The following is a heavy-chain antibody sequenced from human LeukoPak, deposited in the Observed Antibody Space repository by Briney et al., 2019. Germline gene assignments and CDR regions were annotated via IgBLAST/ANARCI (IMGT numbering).Heavy chain of an antibody. J-gene: IGHJ6*02. Sequence: GGSLRLSCAASGFTFSDYYMSWIRQAPGKGLEWVSYISSNSSTIYYADSVKGRFTISRDNAKNSLYLQMNSLRAEDTAVYYCARGAYYDFWSGYYYYYYGMDVWGQGTTVTVSS. V-gene: IGHV3-11*04. D-gene: IGHD3-3*01. CDR2: ISSNSSTI. CDR3: ARGAYYDFWSGYYYYYYGMDV. CDR1: GFTFSDYY.